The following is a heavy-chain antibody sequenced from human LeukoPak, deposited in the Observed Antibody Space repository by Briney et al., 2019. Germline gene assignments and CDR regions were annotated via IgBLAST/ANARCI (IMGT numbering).Heavy chain of an antibody. J-gene: IGHJ4*02. CDR1: GGSISSSSYY. CDR3: ARRGAGLVRGVIITFFNY. CDR2: IYYSGST. Sequence: SETLSLTCTVSGGSISSSSYYWDWIRQPPGKGLEWIGSIYYSGSTNYNPSLQSRVTISVDTSNDQFSLKLSSVTAADTAVYYCARRGAGLVRGVIITFFNYWGQGTPVTVSS. D-gene: IGHD3-10*01. V-gene: IGHV4-39*01.